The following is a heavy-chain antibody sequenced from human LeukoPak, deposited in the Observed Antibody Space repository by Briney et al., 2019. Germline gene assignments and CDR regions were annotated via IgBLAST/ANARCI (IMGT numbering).Heavy chain of an antibody. CDR1: GGSISNYY. J-gene: IGHJ4*02. D-gene: IGHD6-13*01. CDR3: ARNSNSWELDY. V-gene: IGHV4-59*08. CDR2: FYYTGST. Sequence: AETLSLTCSVSGGSISNYYWSWIRQPPGKGLEWIGFFYYTGSTAYNPSLKSRVAISLDTSTNQISLKLRSVPAADTAVYYCARNSNSWELDYWGQGTLVTVSS.